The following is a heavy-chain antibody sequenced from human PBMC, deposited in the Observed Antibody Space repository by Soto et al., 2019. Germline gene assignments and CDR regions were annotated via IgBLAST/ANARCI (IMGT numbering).Heavy chain of an antibody. CDR2: IISIVGTA. Sequence: QVQLVQSGAEVKKPGTSVKVSCKVSGGTFSSYAISWVRQAPGQGLEWMGEIISIVGTAMYAQKFQGRVTIIADESASTADMELSGLRSDDTAVYDCARGGKERFRGSGMDVGGQGTTVTVSS. CDR3: ARGGKERFRGSGMDV. V-gene: IGHV1-69*01. D-gene: IGHD1-1*01. J-gene: IGHJ6*02. CDR1: GGTFSSYA.